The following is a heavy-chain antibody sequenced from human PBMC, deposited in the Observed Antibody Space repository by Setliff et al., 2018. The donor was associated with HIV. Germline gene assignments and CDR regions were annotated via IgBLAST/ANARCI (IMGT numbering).Heavy chain of an antibody. D-gene: IGHD2-8*01. CDR2: IYYTGST. CDR3: ARDSANGKTANLNYLDV. CDR1: GGSISSRGDY. V-gene: IGHV4-31*03. Sequence: TLSLTCTVSGGSISSRGDYWSWVRQHPGKGLEWIGYIYYTGSTYSNPSLQSRVRISVDTSKNQFSLRLNSVTAADTALYYCARDSANGKTANLNYLDVWGKGTTVTVSS. J-gene: IGHJ6*03.